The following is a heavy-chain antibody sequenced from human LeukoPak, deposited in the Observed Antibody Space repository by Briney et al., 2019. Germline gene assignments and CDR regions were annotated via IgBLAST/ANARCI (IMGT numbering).Heavy chain of an antibody. CDR1: GFTFSSYA. J-gene: IGHJ4*02. CDR3: AKDHPFDYYYATSGYFLY. CDR2: VSGSGSGT. D-gene: IGHD3-22*01. Sequence: GGSLRLSCVASGFTFSSYAMAWVRQAPGKGLEWVSSVSGSGSGTYYADSVKRRFTISRDNSKNTVYLQMNSLRADDTAVYYCAKDHPFDYYYATSGYFLYWGQGTLVTVSS. V-gene: IGHV3-23*01.